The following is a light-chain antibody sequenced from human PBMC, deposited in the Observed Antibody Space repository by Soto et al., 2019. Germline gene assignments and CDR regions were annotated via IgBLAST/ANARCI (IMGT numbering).Light chain of an antibody. Sequence: QSVLTQPASVSGSPGQPITISCTGTSSDVGGYNYVSWYQQHPGKAPKFMIYDVSNRPSGVSNHFSGSKSGNTASLTISGLQAEDEADYYCSSYTTSNTRQIVFGTGTKLTVL. J-gene: IGLJ1*01. CDR2: DVS. V-gene: IGLV2-14*01. CDR3: SSYTTSNTRQIV. CDR1: SSDVGGYNY.